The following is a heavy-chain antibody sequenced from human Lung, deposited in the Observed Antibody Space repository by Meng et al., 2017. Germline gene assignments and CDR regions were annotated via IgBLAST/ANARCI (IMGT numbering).Heavy chain of an antibody. Sequence: GHVRGWAAGTLKPAETLAMTCVGIGGSFSDYYRSWTSQTPGKGLEWNGKINHSGSTNHNRRLASRATISVDTSQNNLSLMLSSVTAADSAVYYCARGATTMAHDFDYWGQGTLVTVSS. CDR1: GGSFSDYY. V-gene: IGHV4-34*04. D-gene: IGHD4-11*01. CDR2: INHSGST. J-gene: IGHJ4*02. CDR3: ARGATTMAHDFDY.